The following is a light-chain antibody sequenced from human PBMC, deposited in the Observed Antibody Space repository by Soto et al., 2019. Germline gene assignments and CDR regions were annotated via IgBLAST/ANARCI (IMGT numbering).Light chain of an antibody. Sequence: DIVMTQSPLSLPVIPGEPASISCRSSQSLLQTNGYNYLDWYLQKSGQSPQLLIYLGSNRASGVPDRFGGSGSGTDFTLKISRVEAEDVGVYYCMQALQTPYTFGQGTKLEIK. CDR2: LGS. J-gene: IGKJ2*01. CDR1: QSLLQTNGYNY. V-gene: IGKV2-28*01. CDR3: MQALQTPYT.